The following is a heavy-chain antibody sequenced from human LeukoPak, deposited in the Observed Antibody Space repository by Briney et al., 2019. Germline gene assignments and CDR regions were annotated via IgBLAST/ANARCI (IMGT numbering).Heavy chain of an antibody. J-gene: IGHJ4*02. Sequence: GGSLRLSCAAPGFTFDDYAMHWVRQAPGKGLEWVSLISWDGGSTYYADSVKGRFTISRDNSKNSLYLQMNSLRAEDTALYYCAKADSSGYYYIDYWGQGTLVTVSS. CDR2: ISWDGGST. V-gene: IGHV3-43D*03. CDR1: GFTFDDYA. CDR3: AKADSSGYYYIDY. D-gene: IGHD3-22*01.